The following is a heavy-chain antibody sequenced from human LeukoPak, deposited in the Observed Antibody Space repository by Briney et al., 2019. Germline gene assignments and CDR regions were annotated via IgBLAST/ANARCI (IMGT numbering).Heavy chain of an antibody. CDR2: IYSGGST. V-gene: IGHV3-66*01. D-gene: IGHD2-2*02. J-gene: IGHJ6*02. CDR1: GFTFRSYD. Sequence: PGGSLRLSCAASGFTFRSYDMNWVRQAPGKGLEWVSVIYSGGSTYYADSVKGRFTISRDNSKNTLYLQMSSLRAEDTAVYYCARPRGYCSSTSCYNYYGMDVWGQGTTVTVSS. CDR3: ARPRGYCSSTSCYNYYGMDV.